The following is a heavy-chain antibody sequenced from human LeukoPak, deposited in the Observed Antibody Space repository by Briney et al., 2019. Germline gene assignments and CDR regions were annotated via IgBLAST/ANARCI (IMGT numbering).Heavy chain of an antibody. CDR3: AREDIVVVPVAVGFYGLDV. J-gene: IGHJ6*02. D-gene: IGHD2-2*01. V-gene: IGHV3-30-3*01. CDR2: ISYDGSNK. Sequence: GRSLRISCAASGLTFRNYPFHWVRQAPGKGLEWAAVISYDGSNKYYADSVKGRFTISRDNSKNTLYLQMNSLRAEDTAVYYCAREDIVVVPVAVGFYGLDVWGQGTTVTVSS. CDR1: GLTFRNYP.